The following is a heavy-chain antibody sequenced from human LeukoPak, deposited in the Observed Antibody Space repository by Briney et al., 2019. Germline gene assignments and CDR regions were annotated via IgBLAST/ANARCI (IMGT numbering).Heavy chain of an antibody. D-gene: IGHD3-22*01. Sequence: PGGSLRLSCAVSGFTFSNYDMSWVRQAPGKGLEWVSSISSSSSYIYYADSVKGRFTISRDNAKNSLYLQMNSLRADDTAVYYCARGCYYERSGYCPFDYWGPGTLVTVSS. V-gene: IGHV3-21*04. CDR1: GFTFSNYD. CDR3: ARGCYYERSGYCPFDY. J-gene: IGHJ4*02. CDR2: ISSSSSYI.